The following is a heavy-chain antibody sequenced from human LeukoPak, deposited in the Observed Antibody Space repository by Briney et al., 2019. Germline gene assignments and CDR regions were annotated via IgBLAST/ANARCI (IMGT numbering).Heavy chain of an antibody. CDR2: IYSGGST. D-gene: IGHD2-21*02. CDR3: AKDGRLLEFDY. Sequence: GGSLRLSCAASGFTVSRNYMSWVRQAPGKGLEWVSEIYSGGSTYYADSVKGRFTISRDNSKNTVYLQMNSLRAEDTAVYYCAKDGRLLEFDYWGQGTLVFVSS. CDR1: GFTVSRNY. J-gene: IGHJ4*02. V-gene: IGHV3-53*01.